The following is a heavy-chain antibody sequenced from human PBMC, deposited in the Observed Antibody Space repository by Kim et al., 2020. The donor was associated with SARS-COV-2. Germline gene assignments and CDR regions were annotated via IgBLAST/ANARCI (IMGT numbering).Heavy chain of an antibody. V-gene: IGHV4-59*13. Sequence: SETLSLTCTVSGGSISSYYWSWIRQPPGKGLEWIGYIYYSGSTNYNPSLKSRVTISVDTSKNQFSLKLSSVTAADTAVYYCARRLADAFDIWGQGTMVTVSS. D-gene: IGHD3-9*01. J-gene: IGHJ3*02. CDR3: ARRLADAFDI. CDR1: GGSISSYY. CDR2: IYYSGST.